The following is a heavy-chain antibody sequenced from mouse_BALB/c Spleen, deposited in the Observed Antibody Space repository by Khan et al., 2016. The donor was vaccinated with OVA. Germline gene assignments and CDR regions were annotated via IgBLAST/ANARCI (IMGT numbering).Heavy chain of an antibody. Sequence: VQLKESGPGLVKPSQSLSLTCTVTGYSITSGYAWNWIRQFPGNKLEWMGYISYSGVTSYTPSLKSRISITRDTSKNQFFLQLNSVTTEDTATSYYSRGNYYGYYFDYWGQGTMLTVSS. CDR1: GYSITSGYA. V-gene: IGHV3-2*02. J-gene: IGHJ2*01. D-gene: IGHD1-1*01. CDR2: ISYSGVT. CDR3: SRGNYYGYYFDY.